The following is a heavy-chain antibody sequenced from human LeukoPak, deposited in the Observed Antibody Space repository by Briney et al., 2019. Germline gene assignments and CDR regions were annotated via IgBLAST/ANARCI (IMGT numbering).Heavy chain of an antibody. D-gene: IGHD5-12*01. CDR1: DLSFNRYW. CDR3: ARGGRSGYDSNSFDP. V-gene: IGHV5-10-1*01. CDR2: IDPSDSYT. Sequence: GESLKISFKGSDLSFNRYWISWVRQMPGKGLEWMGRIDPSDSYTNYSPSFQGHVTISADKSISTVYLQWISLKASDTAMFFCARGGRSGYDSNSFDPWGQGTLVTVSS. J-gene: IGHJ5*02.